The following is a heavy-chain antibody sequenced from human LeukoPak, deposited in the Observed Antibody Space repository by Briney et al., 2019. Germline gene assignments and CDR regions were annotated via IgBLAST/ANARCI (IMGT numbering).Heavy chain of an antibody. Sequence: GGSLRLSCAASGFTFSSYGMHWVRQAPGKGLEWVSSISASGGMTYYADSVKGRFTVSRDNSKNSLYLQMNSPTAADTAVYYCAKDRSIGTYYTFDHWGQGTLVTVSS. V-gene: IGHV3-23*01. CDR1: GFTFSSYG. CDR3: AKDRSIGTYYTFDH. D-gene: IGHD1-26*01. CDR2: ISASGGMT. J-gene: IGHJ4*02.